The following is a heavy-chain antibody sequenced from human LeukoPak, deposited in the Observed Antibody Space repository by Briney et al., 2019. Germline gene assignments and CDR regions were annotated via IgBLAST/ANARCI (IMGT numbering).Heavy chain of an antibody. J-gene: IGHJ4*02. D-gene: IGHD3-22*01. CDR2: IYYSGRT. V-gene: IGHV4-4*02. Sequence: SGTLSLTCGVSGGSISSSNWWSWVRQPPGKGLEWIGEIYYSGRTNYNPSLKNRVTMSVDKSNNQFSLKLSSVTAADTAVYYCASQYYYDSSGYYFLFDYWGQGTLVTVSS. CDR1: GGSISSSNW. CDR3: ASQYYYDSSGYYFLFDY.